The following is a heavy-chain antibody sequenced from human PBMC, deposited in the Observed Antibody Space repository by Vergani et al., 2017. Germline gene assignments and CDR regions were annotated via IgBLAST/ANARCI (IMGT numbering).Heavy chain of an antibody. D-gene: IGHD3-10*01. CDR1: GGTFSSYA. CDR3: VRAEVMVRGWRYFDY. Sequence: QVQLVQSGAEVKKPGCSVKVSCKASGGTFSSYAISWVRQAPGQGLEWMGRIIPIFGTANYAQKFQGRVTITADESTSTAYMELSGLRSEDTAVYYCVRAEVMVRGWRYFDYWGQGTLVTVSS. CDR2: IIPIFGTA. V-gene: IGHV1-69*13. J-gene: IGHJ4*02.